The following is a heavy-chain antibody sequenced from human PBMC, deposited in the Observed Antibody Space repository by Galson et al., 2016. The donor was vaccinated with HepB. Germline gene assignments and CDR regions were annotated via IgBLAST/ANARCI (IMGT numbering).Heavy chain of an antibody. J-gene: IGHJ6*02. Sequence: SVKVSCKASGYTFIGYYIHWVRQAPRQGLEWMGWINPNSGRTNSAQKFQGWVTMTRDTSISTAYMELSRLRSDDTAVYYCVRGPPEDSTSLYRYGMAVWGQGPTVTVSS. D-gene: IGHD6-6*01. CDR1: GYTFIGYY. V-gene: IGHV1-2*04. CDR2: INPNSGRT. CDR3: VRGPPEDSTSLYRYGMAV.